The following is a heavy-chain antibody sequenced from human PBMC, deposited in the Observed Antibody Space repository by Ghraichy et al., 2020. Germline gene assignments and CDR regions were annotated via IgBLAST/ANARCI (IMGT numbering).Heavy chain of an antibody. CDR2: IYYSGST. V-gene: IGHV4-39*01. CDR1: GGSISSSSYY. D-gene: IGHD2-15*01. CDR3: VTRKDGQVPQYDY. J-gene: IGHJ4*02. Sequence: TLSLTCTVSGGSISSSSYYWGWIRQPPGKGLEWIGSIYYSGSTYYNPSLKSRVTISVDTSKNQFSLKLSSVTAADTAVYYCVTRKDGQVPQYDYWGQGTLVTVSS.